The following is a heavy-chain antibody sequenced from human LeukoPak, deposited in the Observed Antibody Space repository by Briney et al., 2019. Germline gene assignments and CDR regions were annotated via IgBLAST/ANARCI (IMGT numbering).Heavy chain of an antibody. D-gene: IGHD1-26*01. Sequence: GGSLRLSCAASGFTFSDYYMSWIRQAPGKGLEWVSYISSSGSTIYYADSVKGRFTISRDNSKNTLDLQMNSLRAEDTAVYYCAAKGNGYTGIYVFAHWGQGTLVTVSS. J-gene: IGHJ4*02. V-gene: IGHV3-11*04. CDR2: ISSSGSTI. CDR3: AAKGNGYTGIYVFAH. CDR1: GFTFSDYY.